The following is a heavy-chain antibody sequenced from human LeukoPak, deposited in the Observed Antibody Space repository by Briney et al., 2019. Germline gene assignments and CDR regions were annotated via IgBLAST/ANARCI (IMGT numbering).Heavy chain of an antibody. D-gene: IGHD6-13*01. J-gene: IGHJ6*03. CDR1: GYSFTSYW. Sequence: GESLKISCKGSGYSFTSYWIGWVRQMPGKGLEWMGIIYPGDSDTRYSPSFQGQVTVSADKSISTAYLQWSSLKASDTAMYYCARHVVEQQPTGHVLGLYYYYYYMDVWGKGTTVTISS. V-gene: IGHV5-51*01. CDR2: IYPGDSDT. CDR3: ARHVVEQQPTGHVLGLYYYYYYMDV.